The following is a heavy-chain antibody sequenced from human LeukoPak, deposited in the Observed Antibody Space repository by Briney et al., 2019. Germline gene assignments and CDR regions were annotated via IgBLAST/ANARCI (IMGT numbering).Heavy chain of an antibody. CDR1: GFTFSSYS. J-gene: IGHJ4*02. CDR3: AREYGSGSYDGDY. D-gene: IGHD3-10*01. CDR2: ISSSSSYI. V-gene: IGHV3-21*01. Sequence: GGSLRLSCAASGFTFSSYSMNWVRQAPGKGPEWVSSISSSSSYIYYADSVKDRFTISRDNAKNSLYLQMNSLRAEDTAVYYCAREYGSGSYDGDYWGQGTLVTVST.